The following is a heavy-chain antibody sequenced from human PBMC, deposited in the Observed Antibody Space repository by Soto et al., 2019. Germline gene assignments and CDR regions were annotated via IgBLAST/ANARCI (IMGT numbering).Heavy chain of an antibody. D-gene: IGHD3-10*01. Sequence: SETLSLTCTVSGDSVTSVSDYWSWIRQPPGKGLEWIGYIYYSGSADYNPSLGSRVTISIDTSKNQFSLKLTSVTAADTALYYCARGVGFGYYYYHMVLWGQGTTVTVSS. CDR1: GDSVTSVSDY. V-gene: IGHV4-61*01. J-gene: IGHJ6*02. CDR2: IYYSGSA. CDR3: ARGVGFGYYYYHMVL.